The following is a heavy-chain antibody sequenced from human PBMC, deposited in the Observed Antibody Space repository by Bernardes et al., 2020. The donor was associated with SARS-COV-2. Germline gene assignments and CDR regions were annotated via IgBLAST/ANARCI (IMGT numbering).Heavy chain of an antibody. Sequence: GGSLRLSCAASGFTFSSYAMSWVRQAPGKGLEWVSAFSGSGGSTYYADSVKGRFTISRDNAKNSLYLQMNSLRAEDTAVYYCAREGGYDYVWGSYPEFVDYWGQGTLVTVSS. CDR1: GFTFSSYA. J-gene: IGHJ4*02. V-gene: IGHV3-23*01. CDR3: AREGGYDYVWGSYPEFVDY. D-gene: IGHD3-16*02. CDR2: FSGSGGST.